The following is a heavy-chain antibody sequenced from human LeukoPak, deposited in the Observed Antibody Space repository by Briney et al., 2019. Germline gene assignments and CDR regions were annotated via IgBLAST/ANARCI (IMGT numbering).Heavy chain of an antibody. CDR1: GDSISSGAYS. J-gene: IGHJ5*02. CDR2: IFHTGST. V-gene: IGHV4-30-2*01. D-gene: IGHD3-10*01. CDR3: ARELWFANAPGSWLDP. Sequence: PSQTLSLTCVVSGDSISSGAYSWSWIRQPPGKGLEWIGYIFHTGSTSYNPSLKSRFTISVDNSKNQFSLRLSSVTAADTAVYYCARELWFANAPGSWLDPWGQGTLVTVSS.